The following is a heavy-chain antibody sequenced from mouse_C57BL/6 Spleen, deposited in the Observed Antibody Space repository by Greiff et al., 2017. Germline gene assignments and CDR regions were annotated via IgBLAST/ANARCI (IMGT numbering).Heavy chain of an antibody. CDR3: ANMVTAGGALYYAMDY. Sequence: QVQLQQPGAELVRPGTSVKLSCKASGYTFTSYWMHWVKQRPGQGLEWIGVIDPSDSYTNYNQKFKGKATLTVDTSSSTAYMQLSSLTSEDSAVYYCANMVTAGGALYYAMDYWGQGTSVTVSA. J-gene: IGHJ4*01. CDR1: GYTFTSYW. D-gene: IGHD2-2*01. CDR2: IDPSDSYT. V-gene: IGHV1-59*01.